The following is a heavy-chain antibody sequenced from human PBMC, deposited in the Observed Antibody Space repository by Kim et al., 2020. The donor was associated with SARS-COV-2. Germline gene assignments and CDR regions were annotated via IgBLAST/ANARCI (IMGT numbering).Heavy chain of an antibody. Sequence: SETLSLTCTVSGGSISSSSYYWGWIRQPPGKGLEWIGSIYYSGSTYYNPSLKSRVTISVDTSKNQFSLKLSSVTAADTAVYYCAREIAAAGRGWFDPWGQGTLVTVSS. CDR2: IYYSGST. J-gene: IGHJ5*02. D-gene: IGHD6-13*01. CDR1: GGSISSSSYY. V-gene: IGHV4-39*07. CDR3: AREIAAAGRGWFDP.